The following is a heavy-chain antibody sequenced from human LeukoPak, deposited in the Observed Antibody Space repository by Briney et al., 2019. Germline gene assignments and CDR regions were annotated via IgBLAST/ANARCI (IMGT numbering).Heavy chain of an antibody. D-gene: IGHD6-6*01. CDR1: GYTFTGYY. Sequence: ASVKVSCKASGYTFTGYYMRWVRQDPGQGLEWMGWINPNRGGTNYAQKFQRRVTMTRDTSISTAYMELSRLRSDDTAVYYCARDEQLVRDGMDVWGQGTTVTVSS. CDR3: ARDEQLVRDGMDV. CDR2: INPNRGGT. J-gene: IGHJ6*02. V-gene: IGHV1-2*02.